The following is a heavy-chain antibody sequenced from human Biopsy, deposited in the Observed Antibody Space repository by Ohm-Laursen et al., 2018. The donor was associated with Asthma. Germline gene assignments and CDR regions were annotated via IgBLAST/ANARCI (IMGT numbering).Heavy chain of an antibody. J-gene: IGHJ4*02. CDR2: IIPIFGPT. V-gene: IGHV1-69*13. CDR1: GGTFSSNS. Sequence: VASVKVSCKASGGTFSSNSINWVRQAPGPPPPPTPPIIPIFGPTNYAQKFQGRVTISADDSTSTAYMELSSLSSEDTALYYCARGPEYVRSSGALDYWGQGTLVTVSS. D-gene: IGHD2-2*01. CDR3: ARGPEYVRSSGALDY.